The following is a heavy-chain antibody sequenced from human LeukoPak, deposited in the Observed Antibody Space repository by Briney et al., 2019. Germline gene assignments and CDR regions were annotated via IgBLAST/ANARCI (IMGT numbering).Heavy chain of an antibody. V-gene: IGHV3-23*01. CDR2: ISGSGSGGST. Sequence: GGSLRLSCAASGFTFSSSAMSWVRQAPGKGLEWVSSISGSGSGGSTYYADSVKGRFTISRDNSKNTLYLQMNSLRAEDTAVYYCSDFDYWGQGTLVTVSS. CDR3: SDFDY. CDR1: GFTFSSSA. J-gene: IGHJ4*02.